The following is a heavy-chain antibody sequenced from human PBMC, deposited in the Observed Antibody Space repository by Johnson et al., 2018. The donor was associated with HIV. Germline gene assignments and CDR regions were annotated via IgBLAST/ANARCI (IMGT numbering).Heavy chain of an antibody. V-gene: IGHV3-30-3*01. CDR3: ARGLTMIVVVDAFDI. Sequence: QVQLVESGGGLVKPGRSLRLSCAASGFTFSSYAMHSVRQAPGKGLEWVTLISYDGSNKYYADSVKGRFTISRDNSKTTLYLQMNSLRDEDTSVYYCARGLTMIVVVDAFDIWGQGTMVTVSS. CDR2: ISYDGSNK. J-gene: IGHJ3*02. CDR1: GFTFSSYA. D-gene: IGHD3-22*01.